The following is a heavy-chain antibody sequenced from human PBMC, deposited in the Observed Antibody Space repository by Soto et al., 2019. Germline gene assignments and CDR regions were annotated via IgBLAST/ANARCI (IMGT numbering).Heavy chain of an antibody. D-gene: IGHD5-12*01. CDR3: ARERLIRLGYGMDV. Sequence: QVQLQESGPGLVKPSETLSLTCSVSGASVSSGGDFWNWVRQTPGRGLEWIGNIHSSGNSDYNPSLKSRVIISVDTSKNQFSLKLSSVTAADTAVYYCARERLIRLGYGMDVWGQGTTVTVSS. V-gene: IGHV4-61*08. CDR1: GASVSSGGDF. J-gene: IGHJ6*02. CDR2: IHSSGNS.